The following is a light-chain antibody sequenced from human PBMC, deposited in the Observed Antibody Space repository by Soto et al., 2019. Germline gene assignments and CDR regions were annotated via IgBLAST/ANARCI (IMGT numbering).Light chain of an antibody. J-gene: IGKJ1*01. CDR1: QTISSW. CDR3: QHYNSYSEA. Sequence: DIQLTQSPSFLSASVGDRVTITCRASQTISSWLAWYQQKPGKAPKLLIYKASTLKSGVPSRFSGSGPGTEFTLTISSLQPDDFATYYCQHYNSYSEAFGQGTKVDIK. V-gene: IGKV1-5*03. CDR2: KAS.